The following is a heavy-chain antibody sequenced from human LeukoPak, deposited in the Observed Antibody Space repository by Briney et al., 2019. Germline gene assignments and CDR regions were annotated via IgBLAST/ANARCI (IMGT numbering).Heavy chain of an antibody. V-gene: IGHV3-23*01. J-gene: IGHJ6*02. D-gene: IGHD4-11*01. CDR1: GFTFSSYA. Sequence: GGSLRLSCAASGFTFSSYAMSWVRQAPGKGLEWVSAISGSGGSTYYADSVKGRFTNSRDNSKNTLYLQMNSLRAEDTAVYYCAKDRPHSNYYYYGMDVWGQGTTVTVSS. CDR2: ISGSGGST. CDR3: AKDRPHSNYYYYGMDV.